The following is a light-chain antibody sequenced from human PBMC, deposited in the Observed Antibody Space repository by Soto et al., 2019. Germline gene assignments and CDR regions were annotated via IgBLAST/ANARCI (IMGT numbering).Light chain of an antibody. Sequence: QSALTQPPSASGSPGQSVTISCTGTSSDVGAYNYLSWYQQHPDKAPKLMIYEVSKRPLGVPDRFSGSKSGNTASLTVSGLQAEDEADYYCSSYAGSNNYVFGTGTKLTVL. CDR3: SSYAGSNNYV. J-gene: IGLJ1*01. CDR1: SSDVGAYNY. CDR2: EVS. V-gene: IGLV2-8*01.